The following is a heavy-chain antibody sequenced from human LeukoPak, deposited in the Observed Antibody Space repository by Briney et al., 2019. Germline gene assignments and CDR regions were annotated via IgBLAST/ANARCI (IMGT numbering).Heavy chain of an antibody. CDR3: ARDPGEGYCSGGSCYYYYMDV. V-gene: IGHV3-21*01. CDR2: ISSSNSYI. Sequence: PGGSLRLSCAASGFTFSSYSMNWVRQAPGKGLGWVSSISSSNSYIYYADSVKGRFTISRDNAKNSLYLQMNSLRAEDTAVYYCARDPGEGYCSGGSCYYYYMDVWGKGTTVTVSS. D-gene: IGHD2-15*01. J-gene: IGHJ6*03. CDR1: GFTFSSYS.